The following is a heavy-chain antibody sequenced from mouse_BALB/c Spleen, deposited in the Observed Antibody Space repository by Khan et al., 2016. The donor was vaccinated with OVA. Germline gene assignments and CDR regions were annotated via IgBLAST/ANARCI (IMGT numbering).Heavy chain of an antibody. J-gene: IGHJ2*01. D-gene: IGHD1-1*01. CDR3: ERRGLRWDFDY. V-gene: IGHV1-7*01. Sequence: QVRLQQSGAELAKPGASVKMSCKASGYTFINYWILWVKQRPGQGLEWIGHINPSTGYTEYNQNFKDKATLTADKSSSTAYMQLSSLTSEASAVYYCERRGLRWDFDYWGQGTTLTVSS. CDR2: INPSTGYT. CDR1: GYTFINYW.